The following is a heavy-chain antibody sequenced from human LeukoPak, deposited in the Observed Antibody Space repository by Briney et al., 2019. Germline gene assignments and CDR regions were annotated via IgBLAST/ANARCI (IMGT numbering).Heavy chain of an antibody. Sequence: PSETLSLTCNVSGDFFRSYWWGWVRQPAGKGLEWIERIYSTGSTKSNPSLKSRLTMSMAASTNQFSLKLASVTAADTAIYFCARQGYTASYYFLDYWSQGTLVAVSS. D-gene: IGHD1-26*01. J-gene: IGHJ4*02. CDR1: GDFFRSYW. CDR2: IYSTGST. V-gene: IGHV4-4*07. CDR3: ARQGYTASYYFLDY.